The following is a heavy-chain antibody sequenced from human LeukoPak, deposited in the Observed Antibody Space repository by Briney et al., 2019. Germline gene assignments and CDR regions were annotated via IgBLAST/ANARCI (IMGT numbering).Heavy chain of an antibody. V-gene: IGHV3-11*06. Sequence: GGSLSLPCAASGFTFSDYYMSWIRQAPGKGLEWVSYISSGSTYTNYADSVKGRFTISRDNAKNSLYLQMNSLRAEDTAVYYCARALRCLEWLPRYDYWGQGTLVTVSS. J-gene: IGHJ4*02. CDR1: GFTFSDYY. CDR3: ARALRCLEWLPRYDY. CDR2: ISSGSTYT. D-gene: IGHD3-3*01.